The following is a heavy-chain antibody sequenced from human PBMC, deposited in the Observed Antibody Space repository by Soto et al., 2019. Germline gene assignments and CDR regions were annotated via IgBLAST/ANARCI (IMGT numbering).Heavy chain of an antibody. J-gene: IGHJ2*01. CDR3: CGPSTVTINWFFDL. Sequence: EVQLVESGGGLVQPGGSLRLSCAASGFTVSSNYMSWVRQAPGKALEWVTIIYGGGRTNYADSVKGRFTVSRDNYKNTLYLQMNSLRAEDTAMYYCCGPSTVTINWFFDLWCRGTLVTVSS. D-gene: IGHD4-17*01. CDR2: IYGGGRT. V-gene: IGHV3-66*01. CDR1: GFTVSSNY.